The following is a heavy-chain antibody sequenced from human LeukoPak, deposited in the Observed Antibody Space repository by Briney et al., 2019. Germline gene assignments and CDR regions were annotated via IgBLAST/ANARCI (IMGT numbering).Heavy chain of an antibody. V-gene: IGHV3-30*02. D-gene: IGHD5-24*01. CDR2: IRYDGSNK. Sequence: PGGSLRLSCAASGFTFSNYGMHWVRQAPGKGLEWVAFIRYDGSNKYYADSVKGRFTISRDNSKNTLYLQMKSLRAEDTAVYYCAKDPKMATYYFYMDVWGKGTTVTIS. CDR1: GFTFSNYG. CDR3: AKDPKMATYYFYMDV. J-gene: IGHJ6*03.